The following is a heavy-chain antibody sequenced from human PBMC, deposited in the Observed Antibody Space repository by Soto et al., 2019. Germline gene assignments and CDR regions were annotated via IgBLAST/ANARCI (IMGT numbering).Heavy chain of an antibody. V-gene: IGHV1-69*13. CDR2: IIPIFVTS. J-gene: IGHJ4*02. Sequence: SLKVSCKASGVSFSSSCISWVRQAPVQGLEWVGGIIPIFVTSHYAQEFQGRVTITADESTNTAYMELSSLTSEDTAVHYCARSLDYHDYTGYSTVGVYFDYWGLGTLVTVSS. CDR3: ARSLDYHDYTGYSTVGVYFDY. CDR1: GVSFSSSC. D-gene: IGHD3-22*01.